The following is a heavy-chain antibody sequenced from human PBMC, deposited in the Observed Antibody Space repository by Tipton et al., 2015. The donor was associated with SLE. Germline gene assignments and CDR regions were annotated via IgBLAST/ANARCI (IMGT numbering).Heavy chain of an antibody. CDR1: GFTFSDHY. Sequence: SLRLSCAASGFTFSDHYMDWVRQAPGKGLEWVGRTRNKANSYTTEYAASVKGRFTISRDDSKNSLYLQMNSLKTEDTAAYYCARRGPARLDAFDIWGQGTMATVSS. CDR3: ARRGPARLDAFDI. J-gene: IGHJ3*02. V-gene: IGHV3-72*01. CDR2: TRNKANSYTT. D-gene: IGHD2-2*01.